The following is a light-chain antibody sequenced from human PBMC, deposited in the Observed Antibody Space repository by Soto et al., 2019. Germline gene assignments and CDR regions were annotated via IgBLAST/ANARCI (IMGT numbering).Light chain of an antibody. V-gene: IGKV4-1*01. J-gene: IGKJ2*01. Sequence: DIVMTQSPDSLVVSLGERATINCKSSQSVLNNSNKRNYLAWYKQKPGQSPKLLISWASTRESGVPDRFSGSGSGTDFTLTINSLQADDVAVYYCQQYYETPYTFGHGTKLEIK. CDR2: WAS. CDR1: QSVLNNSNKRNY. CDR3: QQYYETPYT.